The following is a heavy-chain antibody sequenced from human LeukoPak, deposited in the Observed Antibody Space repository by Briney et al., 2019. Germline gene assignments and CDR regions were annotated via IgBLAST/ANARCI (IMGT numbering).Heavy chain of an antibody. D-gene: IGHD5-12*01. CDR3: TTDHWRLRLPPFDY. V-gene: IGHV3-15*01. CDR1: GFTFSNAW. CDR2: IKSKTDGGTT. J-gene: IGHJ4*02. Sequence: GGSLRLSCAASGFTFSNAWMSWVRQAPGKGLEWVGRIKSKTDGGTTDYAAPVKGRFTISRDDSKNTLYLQMNSLKTEDTAVYYCTTDHWRLRLPPFDYWGQGTLVTVSS.